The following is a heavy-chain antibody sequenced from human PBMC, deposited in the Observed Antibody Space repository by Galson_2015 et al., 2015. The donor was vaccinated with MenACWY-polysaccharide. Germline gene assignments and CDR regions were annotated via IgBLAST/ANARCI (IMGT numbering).Heavy chain of an antibody. V-gene: IGHV4-59*08. J-gene: IGHJ4*02. CDR2: IHHSGAT. D-gene: IGHD3-10*01. CDR1: GAPIRGHS. CDR3: ARHVGKWGWDY. Sequence: APLSLPCPVSGAPIRGHSWPWLRPPPGPGLEWIGDIHHSGATKNSPSLKSRVTISLDTPKNQFSLTLSSATAADTAVFYCARHVGKWGWDYWGQGTLVTVSS.